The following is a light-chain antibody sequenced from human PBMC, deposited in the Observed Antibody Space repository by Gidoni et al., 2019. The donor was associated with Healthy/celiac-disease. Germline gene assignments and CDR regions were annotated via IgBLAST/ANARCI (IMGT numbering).Light chain of an antibody. J-gene: IGLJ2*01. CDR1: NIGSKS. V-gene: IGLV3-21*04. Sequence: SYVLTPPPSVSVAPGKPARITCGGNNIGSKSVHWYQQKPGQAPVLVIYYDSDRPSGIPERFSGSNSGNTATLTISRVEAGDEADYYCQVWDSSSDHPVVGGGTKLTVL. CDR2: YDS. CDR3: QVWDSSSDHPV.